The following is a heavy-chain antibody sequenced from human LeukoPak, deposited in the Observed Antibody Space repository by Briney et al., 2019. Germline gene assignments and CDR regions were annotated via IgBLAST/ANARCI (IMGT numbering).Heavy chain of an antibody. CDR1: GGTFSSYA. Sequence: SVKVSCKASGGTFSSYAISWVRQAPGQGLEWMGRIIPIFGTANYAQKFQGRVTIPTDESTSTAYMELSSLRPEDTAVYYCASSNCGGDCYSGYWGQGTLVTVSS. CDR2: IIPIFGTA. J-gene: IGHJ4*02. V-gene: IGHV1-69*05. D-gene: IGHD2-21*02. CDR3: ASSNCGGDCYSGY.